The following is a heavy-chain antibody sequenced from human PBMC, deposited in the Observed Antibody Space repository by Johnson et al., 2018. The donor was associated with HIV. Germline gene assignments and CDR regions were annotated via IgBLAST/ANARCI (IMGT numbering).Heavy chain of an antibody. J-gene: IGHJ3*02. CDR1: GFTVSSNY. Sequence: LLVESGGGLVQPGGSLRLSCAASGFTVSSNYMNWVRQTPGKGLEWVSVIYSGGSTYYADSVKGRFTISRDNSKNTLYLQMNSLRAEDTAVYYCARVGTVRDAFDIWGQGTMVTVSS. D-gene: IGHD7-27*01. V-gene: IGHV3-66*01. CDR2: IYSGGST. CDR3: ARVGTVRDAFDI.